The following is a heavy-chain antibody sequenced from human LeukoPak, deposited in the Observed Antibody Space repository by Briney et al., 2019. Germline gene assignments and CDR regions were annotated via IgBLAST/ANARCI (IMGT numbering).Heavy chain of an antibody. CDR3: AGHTYTGLGDY. CDR2: IYYSGST. V-gene: IGHV4-59*01. D-gene: IGHD6-19*01. J-gene: IGHJ4*02. CDR1: GGSIISYY. Sequence: SETLFLTCPVSGGSIISYYWGWIRQPPGKGLEWIGYIYYSGSTNYNPSLKSRVTISVDTSKNQFSLKLSSVTAADTAVYYCAGHTYTGLGDYWGQGTLVTVSS.